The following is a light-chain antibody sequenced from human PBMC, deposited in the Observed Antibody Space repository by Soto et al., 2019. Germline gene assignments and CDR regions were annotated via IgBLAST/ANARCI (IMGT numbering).Light chain of an antibody. J-gene: IGLJ3*02. CDR1: SSDVGGYNY. CDR2: EVT. Sequence: QSALTQPPSASRSPGQSVTISCTGTSSDVGGYNYVSWYQQYPGRAPKLMIYEVTKRPSGVPDRFSGSKSGNTASPTVSGLQAEDEADYYCSSYAASNNFYFVFGGGTKLTVL. CDR3: SSYAASNNFYFV. V-gene: IGLV2-8*02.